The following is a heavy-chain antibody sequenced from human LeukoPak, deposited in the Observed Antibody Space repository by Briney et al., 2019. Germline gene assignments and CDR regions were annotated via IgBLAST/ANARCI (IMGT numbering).Heavy chain of an antibody. J-gene: IGHJ4*02. CDR1: GFTFGDYA. CDR2: IRSKAYGWTT. D-gene: IGHD3-10*01. V-gene: IGHV3-49*04. CDR3: TRRVLLWFGELGSYYFDY. Sequence: GGSLRLSCTASGFTFGDYAMSWVRQAPGKGLEWVGFIRSKAYGWTTEYAASVKGRFTISRDDSKSIAYLQMNSLKTEDTAVYYCTRRVLLWFGELGSYYFDYWGQGTLVTVSS.